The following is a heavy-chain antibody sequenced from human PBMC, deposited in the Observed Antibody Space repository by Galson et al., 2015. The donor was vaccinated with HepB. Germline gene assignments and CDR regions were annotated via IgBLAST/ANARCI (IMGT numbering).Heavy chain of an antibody. CDR3: VRLSGSSWFDY. CDR1: GDSVSSNRAS. V-gene: IGHV6-1*01. D-gene: IGHD6-13*01. CDR2: TYFRSKWYI. Sequence: CAISGDSVSSNRASWNWTRQSPSSGLEWLGKTYFRSKWYIEYAGSMKGRMTINPDTSKNQFSLHLNSVTPEDTAVYYCVRLSGSSWFDYWGPGTLVTVSS. J-gene: IGHJ5*01.